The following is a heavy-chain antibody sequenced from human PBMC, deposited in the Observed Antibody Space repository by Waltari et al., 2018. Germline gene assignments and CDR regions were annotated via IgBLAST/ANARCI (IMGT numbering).Heavy chain of an antibody. J-gene: IGHJ6*02. CDR2: VNWNGGNT. D-gene: IGHD3-16*01. CDR3: VRASKDDYYYYPMDV. CDR1: GFTFDDFG. V-gene: IGHV3-20*01. Sequence: EVQLVESGGGVIRPGGSLRLSCAASGFTFDDFGLNWVRQAPGKGLGWVAGVNWNGGNTGYADSVKGRFTISRDNARNSLDLQMNSLRVEDTALYRCVRASKDDYYYYPMDVWGQGTTVTVSS.